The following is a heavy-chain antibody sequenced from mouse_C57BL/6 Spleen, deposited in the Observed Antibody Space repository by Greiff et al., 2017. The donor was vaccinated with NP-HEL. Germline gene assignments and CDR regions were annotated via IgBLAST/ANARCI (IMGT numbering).Heavy chain of an antibody. V-gene: IGHV1-81*01. CDR2: IYPRSGNT. CDR3: ARSGDGYYDYYAMDY. CDR1: GYTFTSYG. D-gene: IGHD2-3*01. Sequence: VQLQQSGAELARPGASVKLSCKASGYTFTSYGISWVKQRTGQGLEWIGEIYPRSGNTYYNEKFKGKATLTADKSSSTAYMELRSLTSEDSAVYFCARSGDGYYDYYAMDYWGQGTSVTVSS. J-gene: IGHJ4*01.